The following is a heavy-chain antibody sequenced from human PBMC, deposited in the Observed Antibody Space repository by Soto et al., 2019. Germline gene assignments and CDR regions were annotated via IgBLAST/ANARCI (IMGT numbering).Heavy chain of an antibody. CDR3: ARGYDYVWGSYRVYYYGMDV. D-gene: IGHD3-16*02. J-gene: IGHJ6*02. CDR2: INHSGST. CDR1: GGSFSGYY. Sequence: SETLSLTCAVYGGSFSGYYWSWIRQPPGKGLEWIGEINHSGSTNYNPSLKSRVTISVDTSKNQFSLKLSSVTAADTAVYYCARGYDYVWGSYRVYYYGMDVWGQGTTVTVSS. V-gene: IGHV4-34*01.